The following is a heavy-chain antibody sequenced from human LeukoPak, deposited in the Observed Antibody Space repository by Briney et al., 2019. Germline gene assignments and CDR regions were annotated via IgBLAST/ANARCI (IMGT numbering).Heavy chain of an antibody. J-gene: IGHJ4*02. CDR1: GYTFTSYG. CDR3: ARDVWPYCSSTSCQNPFDY. D-gene: IGHD2-2*01. CDR2: ISAYNGNT. Sequence: ASVKASCKASGYTFTSYGISWVRQAPGQGLEWMGWISAYNGNTNYAQKLQGRVTMTTDTSTSTAYMELRSLRSDDTAVYYCARDVWPYCSSTSCQNPFDYWGQGTLVTVSS. V-gene: IGHV1-18*01.